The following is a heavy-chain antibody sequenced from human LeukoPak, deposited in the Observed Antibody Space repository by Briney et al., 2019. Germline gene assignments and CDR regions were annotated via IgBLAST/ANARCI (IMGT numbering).Heavy chain of an antibody. V-gene: IGHV3-21*01. D-gene: IGHD3-3*01. CDR1: GFTFSSYA. J-gene: IGHJ5*02. CDR3: ARDRGNTFFGESPNWFDH. CDR2: VSSSGAYI. Sequence: GGSLRLSCAASGFTFSSYAMNWIRQAPGKGLEWVASVSSSGAYIYYADLMEGRFTISRDNAKNSLILQMNSLRAEDTAVYYCARDRGNTFFGESPNWFDHWGQGTLVTVSS.